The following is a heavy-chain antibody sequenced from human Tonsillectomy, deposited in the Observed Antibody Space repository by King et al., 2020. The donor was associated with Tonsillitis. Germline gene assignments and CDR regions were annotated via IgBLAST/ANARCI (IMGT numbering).Heavy chain of an antibody. CDR1: W. J-gene: IGHJ4*02. CDR3: TPDGKIVGAKGFGY. V-gene: IGHV3-15*07. CDR2: IKSKTDGGTT. D-gene: IGHD1-26*01. Sequence: WMNWVRQAPGKGLEWVGRIKSKTDGGTTDYAAPVKGRFTISRDDSKNTLYLQMNSLKTEDTAVYYCTPDGKIVGAKGFGYWCQRTLVTVS.